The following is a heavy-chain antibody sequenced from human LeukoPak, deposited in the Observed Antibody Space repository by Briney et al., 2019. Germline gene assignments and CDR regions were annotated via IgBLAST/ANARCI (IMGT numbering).Heavy chain of an antibody. V-gene: IGHV4-34*01. Sequence: SATLSLTCAVYGGSFSGYYWSWIRQPPGKGLEWIGEINHSGSTNYNPSLKSRATISVDTSKNQFSLKLSSVTAADTAVYYCARTPYGDYYYYYMDVWGKGTTVTVSS. CDR3: ARTPYGDYYYYYMDV. CDR1: GGSFSGYY. CDR2: INHSGST. D-gene: IGHD4-17*01. J-gene: IGHJ6*03.